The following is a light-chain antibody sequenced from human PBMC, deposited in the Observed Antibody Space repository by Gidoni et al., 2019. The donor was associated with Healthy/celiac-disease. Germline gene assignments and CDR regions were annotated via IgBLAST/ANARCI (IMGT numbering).Light chain of an antibody. J-gene: IGKJ4*01. CDR3: QQSYSTPLT. CDR2: AAS. V-gene: IGKV1-39*01. CDR1: QSSSRY. Sequence: DIQMTQSPSSLSASVGDRVTITCRASQSSSRYLNWYQQKPGKAPKLLIYAASSLQSGVPSRFSGSGAGTDFTLTISSLQPEDFATYYCQQSYSTPLTFGGXTKVEIK.